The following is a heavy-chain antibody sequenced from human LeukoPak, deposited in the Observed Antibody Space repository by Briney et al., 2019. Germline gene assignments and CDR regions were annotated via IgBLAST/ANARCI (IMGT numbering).Heavy chain of an antibody. V-gene: IGHV1-2*06. D-gene: IGHD6-19*01. J-gene: IGHJ5*02. CDR2: INPNSGGT. CDR3: ARGRLGSSGWYGGFDP. Sequence: ASVKVSCKASGYTFTGYYMHWVRQAPGQGLEWMGRINPNSGGTNYAQKFQGRVTMTRDTSISTAYMELSRLRSEDTAVYYCARGRLGSSGWYGGFDPWGQGTLVTVSS. CDR1: GYTFTGYY.